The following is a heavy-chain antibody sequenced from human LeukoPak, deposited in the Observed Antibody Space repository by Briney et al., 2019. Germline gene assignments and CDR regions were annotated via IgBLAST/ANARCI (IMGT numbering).Heavy chain of an antibody. V-gene: IGHV7-4-1*02. CDR3: ARVSGGIAAADMDV. CDR1: GYTFTSYA. D-gene: IGHD6-13*01. J-gene: IGHJ6*03. Sequence: VSVKVSCKASGYTFTSYAMNWVRQAPGQGLEWMGWINTNTGNPTYAQGFTGRFVFSLDTSVSTAYLQISSLKAEDTAVYYCARVSGGIAAADMDVWGKGTTVTVSS. CDR2: INTNTGNP.